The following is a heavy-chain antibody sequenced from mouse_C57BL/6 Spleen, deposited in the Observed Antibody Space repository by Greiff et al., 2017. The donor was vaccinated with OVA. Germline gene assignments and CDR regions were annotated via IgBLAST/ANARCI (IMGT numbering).Heavy chain of an antibody. CDR1: GYTFTSYW. Sequence: VQLQQPGAELVRPGSSVKLSCKASGYTFTSYWMNWVKQRPIQGLEWIGNIDPSDSETHYNQKFKDKATLTVDKSSSTAYMQLSSLTSEDSAVYDCARNYGSSYDYFDYWGQGTTLTVSS. V-gene: IGHV1-52*01. CDR3: ARNYGSSYDYFDY. CDR2: IDPSDSET. D-gene: IGHD1-1*01. J-gene: IGHJ2*01.